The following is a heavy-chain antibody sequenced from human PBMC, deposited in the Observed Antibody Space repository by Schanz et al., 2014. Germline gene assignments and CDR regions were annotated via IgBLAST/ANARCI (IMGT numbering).Heavy chain of an antibody. V-gene: IGHV1-18*01. J-gene: IGHJ4*02. D-gene: IGHD3-16*02. CDR3: ARDRRVFDRDDLYYFDS. CDR1: GYIFINSG. CDR2: ISVYNHNK. Sequence: QVQLVQSGAEVKKSGATVKVSCKASGYIFINSGISWVRQAPGQGLEWMGWISVYNHNKEYDQKFQGRVTMTTDTSTSTAYMALTDLRSDDTAVYYCARDRRVFDRDDLYYFDSWGQGTLVTVSS.